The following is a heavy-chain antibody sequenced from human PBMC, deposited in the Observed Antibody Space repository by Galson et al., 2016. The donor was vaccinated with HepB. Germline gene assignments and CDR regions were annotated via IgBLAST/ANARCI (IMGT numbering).Heavy chain of an antibody. D-gene: IGHD3-10*01. CDR3: ARDQMHLTVGWVDY. CDR1: GLTFTRSN. V-gene: IGHV3-21*01. J-gene: IGHJ4*02. Sequence: SLRLSCAASGLTFTRSNMAWVRQAPGKGLEWVSSITATSSYTYYSASIRGRFTVSRDNAKNTLFLHMTRLRPEDTAVYYCARDQMHLTVGWVDYWGQGVLFTAS. CDR2: ITATSSYT.